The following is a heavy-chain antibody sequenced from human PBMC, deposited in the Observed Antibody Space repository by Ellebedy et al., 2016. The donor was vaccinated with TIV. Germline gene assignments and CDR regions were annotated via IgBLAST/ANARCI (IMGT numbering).Heavy chain of an antibody. CDR3: ARNGMTTSYYYYGMDV. Sequence: SVKVSCXASGGTFSSYAISWVRQAPGQGLEWMGGIIPIFGTANYAQKFQGRVTITADESTSTAYMELSSLRSEDTAVYYCARNGMTTSYYYYGMDVWGQGTTVTVSS. J-gene: IGHJ6*02. CDR1: GGTFSSYA. V-gene: IGHV1-69*13. D-gene: IGHD2/OR15-2a*01. CDR2: IIPIFGTA.